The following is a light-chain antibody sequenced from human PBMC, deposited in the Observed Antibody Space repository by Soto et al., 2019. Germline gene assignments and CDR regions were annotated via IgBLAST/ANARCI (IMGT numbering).Light chain of an antibody. V-gene: IGKV3-20*01. Sequence: EIVLTQSPGTLSLSPGERATLSCRASQSVSSIYLAWYQQKPGQAPRLLIYGASSRATGIPDRFSGSGSGTDFTLTISRLEPEDFAVYYCHQYGSSRWTFGQGTKVEI. CDR1: QSVSSIY. CDR3: HQYGSSRWT. CDR2: GAS. J-gene: IGKJ1*01.